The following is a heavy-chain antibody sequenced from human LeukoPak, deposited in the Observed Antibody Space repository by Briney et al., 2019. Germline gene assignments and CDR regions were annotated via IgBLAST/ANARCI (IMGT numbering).Heavy chain of an antibody. V-gene: IGHV3-74*01. D-gene: IGHD3-22*01. CDR1: GFTFSSYW. J-gene: IGHJ3*02. CDR2: INSDGSST. Sequence: HPGGSLRLSCAASGFTFSSYWMHWARQAPGKGLVWVSRINSDGSSTSYADSVKGRFTISRDNSKNTLYLQMNSLRAEDTAVYYCARALDYYDSSGYYYVVGLGAFDIWGQGTMVTVSS. CDR3: ARALDYYDSSGYYYVVGLGAFDI.